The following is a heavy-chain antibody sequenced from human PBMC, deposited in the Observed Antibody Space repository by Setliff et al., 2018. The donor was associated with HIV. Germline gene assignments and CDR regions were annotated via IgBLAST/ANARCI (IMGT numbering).Heavy chain of an antibody. CDR2: ISSSSTYI. CDR3: ARGYDILTGTY. D-gene: IGHD3-9*01. CDR1: GFTLSSYS. Sequence: GGSLRLSCAASGFTLSSYSMNWVRQAPGKGLEWVSSISSSSTYIFYADSVKGRFTISRDNAKNSLYLQMSSLRAEDTAVYYCARGYDILTGTYWGQGTLVTVSS. J-gene: IGHJ4*02. V-gene: IGHV3-21*01.